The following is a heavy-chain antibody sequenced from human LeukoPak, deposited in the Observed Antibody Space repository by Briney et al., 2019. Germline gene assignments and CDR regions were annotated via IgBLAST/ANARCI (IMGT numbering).Heavy chain of an antibody. CDR3: ARAYCSSTSCYPHFDY. Sequence: SETLSLTCTVSSGSISNYYWSWIRQPPGKGLEWIGYIYSSGRTNYNPSLKSRVTISVDTSKNQFSLKLSSVTAADTAVYYCARAYCSSTSCYPHFDYWGQGTLVTVSS. J-gene: IGHJ4*02. D-gene: IGHD2-2*01. CDR1: SGSISNYY. CDR2: IYSSGRT. V-gene: IGHV4-59*01.